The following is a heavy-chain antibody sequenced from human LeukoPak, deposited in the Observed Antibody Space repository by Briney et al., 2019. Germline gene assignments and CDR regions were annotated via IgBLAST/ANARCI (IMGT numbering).Heavy chain of an antibody. D-gene: IGHD5-12*01. CDR2: ISSSGGTI. V-gene: IGHV3-48*03. Sequence: GGSLRLSCAAAGFTFSSYEMNWVRQAPGKGLEWVSYISSSGGTIYYADSVKGRFTISRDNAKHSLSLLMHSPKAEDTAVYYCSRVIGGYDSTFYYYYMDVWGKGTTVTISS. CDR1: GFTFSSYE. J-gene: IGHJ6*03. CDR3: SRVIGGYDSTFYYYYMDV.